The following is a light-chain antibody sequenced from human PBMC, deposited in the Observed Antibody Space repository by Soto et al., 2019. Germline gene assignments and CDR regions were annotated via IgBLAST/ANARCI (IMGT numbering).Light chain of an antibody. CDR2: EVS. Sequence: QSALTQPPSASGSPGQSVAISCTGTSSDIGAYKFVSWYQQHPGKAPKLIIYEVSIRPSGVPDRFSGSKSGNTASLTVSGLWAEEGADYYCSLLAGPHGVVFGGGTKLTVL. V-gene: IGLV2-8*01. J-gene: IGLJ2*01. CDR1: SSDIGAYKF. CDR3: SLLAGPHGVV.